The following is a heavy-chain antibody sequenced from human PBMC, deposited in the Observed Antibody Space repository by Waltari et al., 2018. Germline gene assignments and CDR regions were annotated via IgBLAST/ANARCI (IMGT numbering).Heavy chain of an antibody. D-gene: IGHD6-6*01. CDR3: AASSSVGTIDY. Sequence: QVQLVESGGGVVQPGGSLRLPCAASGFPFGSYGLHWVRQAPGKGLEWVAFIRYDGSNKYYADSGKGRFTISRDNSKNTLYLQMNSLRAEDTAVYYCAASSSVGTIDYWGQGTLVTVSS. CDR1: GFPFGSYG. V-gene: IGHV3-30*02. J-gene: IGHJ4*02. CDR2: IRYDGSNK.